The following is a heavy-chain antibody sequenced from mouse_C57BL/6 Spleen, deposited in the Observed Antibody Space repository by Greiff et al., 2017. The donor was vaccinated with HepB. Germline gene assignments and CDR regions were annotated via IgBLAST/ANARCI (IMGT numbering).Heavy chain of an antibody. CDR1: GYTFTSYW. Sequence: QVQLKEPGAELVKPGSSVKLSSKASGYTFTSYWMHWVKQRPGRGLEWIGRIDLNSGGTKYNEKFKSKATLTRDKPSSTAYMQLSSLTSEDSAVYYCASGGSSHGRQFDVWGTGTTVTVSA. V-gene: IGHV1-62-3*01. D-gene: IGHD1-1*01. CDR2: IDLNSGGT. J-gene: IGHJ1*03. CDR3: ASGGSSHGRQFDV.